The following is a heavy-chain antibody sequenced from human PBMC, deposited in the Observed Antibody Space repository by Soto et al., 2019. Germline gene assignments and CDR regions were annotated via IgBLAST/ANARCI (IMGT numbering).Heavy chain of an antibody. CDR2: IERDDDDK. D-gene: IGHD6-13*01. Sequence: ESGPTLVNPTDTLTLTCTFSGFSLTSPGMCVSWIRQSPGKALEWLALIERDDDDKYYSTSLKTGLTISKDTRKNQVVLAMANMEPADTETYYCARSIRGPSRVNGMDVWGQGITVTVSS. V-gene: IGHV2-70*13. J-gene: IGHJ6*02. CDR1: GFSLTSPGMC. CDR3: ARSIRGPSRVNGMDV.